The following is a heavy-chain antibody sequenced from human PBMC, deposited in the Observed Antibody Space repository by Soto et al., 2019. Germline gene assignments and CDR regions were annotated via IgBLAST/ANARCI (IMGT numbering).Heavy chain of an antibody. CDR1: GFTFSSYA. Sequence: QVQLVESGGGVVQPGRSLRLSCAASGFTFSSYAMHWVRQAPGKGLEWVAVISYDGSNKYYADSVKGRFTISRDNSKNTLYLQMNSLRAEDTAVYYCARGGSGWVDYWGQGTPVTVSS. J-gene: IGHJ4*02. D-gene: IGHD6-19*01. V-gene: IGHV3-30-3*01. CDR2: ISYDGSNK. CDR3: ARGGSGWVDY.